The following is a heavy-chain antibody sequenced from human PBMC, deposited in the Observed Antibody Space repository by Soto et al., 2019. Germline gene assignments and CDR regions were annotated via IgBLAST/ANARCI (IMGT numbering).Heavy chain of an antibody. D-gene: IGHD3-10*01. CDR2: ISWNSGSI. V-gene: IGHV3-9*01. J-gene: IGHJ6*02. Sequence: GGSLRLSCAASGFTFDDYAMHWVRQAPGKGLEWVSGISWNSGSIGYADSVKGRFTISRDNAKNSLYLQMNSLRAEDTALYYCAKGKYYYGSGSYYYYYGMDVWGQGTTVTVSS. CDR3: AKGKYYYGSGSYYYYYGMDV. CDR1: GFTFDDYA.